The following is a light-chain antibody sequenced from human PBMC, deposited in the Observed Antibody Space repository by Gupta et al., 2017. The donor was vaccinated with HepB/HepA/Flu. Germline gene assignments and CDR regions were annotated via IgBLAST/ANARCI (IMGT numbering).Light chain of an antibody. Sequence: SPAILSVSPGERAILSCRASQDISNNLAWYQQKPGQAPRLLIYGASTRATGVPARFSGRGYGTEFTLTISSRQSEDFAVYYCQKNSDWPPGTFGQGTKLEIK. CDR2: GAS. CDR1: QDISNN. CDR3: QKNSDWPPGT. V-gene: IGKV3-15*01. J-gene: IGKJ2*02.